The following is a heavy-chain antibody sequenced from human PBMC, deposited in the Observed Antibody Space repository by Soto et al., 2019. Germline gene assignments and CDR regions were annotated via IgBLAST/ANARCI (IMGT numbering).Heavy chain of an antibody. J-gene: IGHJ4*02. Sequence: ASVKVSCKASGYTFTSYAMHWVRQAPGQRLEWMGWINAGNGNTKYSQKFQGRVTITRDTSASTAYMELSSLRSEDTAVYYCAGDEVLRYFDWLSDWGQGTLVTVSS. CDR1: GYTFTSYA. CDR3: AGDEVLRYFDWLSD. D-gene: IGHD3-9*01. V-gene: IGHV1-3*01. CDR2: INAGNGNT.